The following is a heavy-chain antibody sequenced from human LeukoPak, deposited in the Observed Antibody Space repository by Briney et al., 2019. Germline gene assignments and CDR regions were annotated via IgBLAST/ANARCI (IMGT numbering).Heavy chain of an antibody. CDR2: IWYDGSNK. Sequence: PGGSLRLSCAASGFTFSSYGMHWVRQAPGKGLEWVAIIWYDGSNKYYADSVKGRFTISRDNSKNTLYLQVNSLRAEDTAVYYCARDGSFWRGYPYYYDYWGQGTLVTVSP. J-gene: IGHJ4*02. V-gene: IGHV3-33*01. CDR1: GFTFSSYG. CDR3: ARDGSFWRGYPYYYDY. D-gene: IGHD3-3*01.